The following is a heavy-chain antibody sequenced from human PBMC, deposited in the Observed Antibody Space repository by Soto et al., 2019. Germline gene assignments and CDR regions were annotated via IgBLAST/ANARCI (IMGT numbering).Heavy chain of an antibody. CDR1: GYSFTSYW. D-gene: IGHD2-2*03. Sequence: ESLKISCKGSGYSFTSYWISWVRQMPGKGLEWMGRIDPSDSYTNYSPSFQGHVTISADKSISTAYLQWSSLKASDTAMYYCARTRAFTLGFYYDGMDVWGQGTTVTVS. V-gene: IGHV5-10-1*01. J-gene: IGHJ6*02. CDR2: IDPSDSYT. CDR3: ARTRAFTLGFYYDGMDV.